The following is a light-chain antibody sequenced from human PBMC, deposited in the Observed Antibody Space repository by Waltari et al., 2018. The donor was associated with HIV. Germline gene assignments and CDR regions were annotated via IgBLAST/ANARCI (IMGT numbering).Light chain of an antibody. CDR2: RDT. CDR1: ALARQS. Sequence: SFELTQPPSVSVSPGQTARITCSGDALARQSVYWYQQKPGQAPVVVIYRDTERPSGIPDRFSGSSSGTTVTLTINGVQAEDEADYYCQSADTGGTRVFGSGTKVTVL. J-gene: IGLJ1*01. V-gene: IGLV3-25*03. CDR3: QSADTGGTRV.